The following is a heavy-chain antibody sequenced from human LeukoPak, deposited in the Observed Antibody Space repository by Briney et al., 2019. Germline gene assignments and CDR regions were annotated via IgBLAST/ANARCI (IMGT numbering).Heavy chain of an antibody. D-gene: IGHD3-10*01. V-gene: IGHV4-59*12. Sequence: SETLSLTCTVSGGSISGYYWSWIRQPPGKGLEWIGYIYHTESTTYNPSLKSRVTISLDRSKNQFSLKLSSVTAADTAVYYCVGDYGSGTYRFDYWGQGTLVTVSS. CDR3: VGDYGSGTYRFDY. J-gene: IGHJ4*02. CDR2: IYHTEST. CDR1: GGSISGYY.